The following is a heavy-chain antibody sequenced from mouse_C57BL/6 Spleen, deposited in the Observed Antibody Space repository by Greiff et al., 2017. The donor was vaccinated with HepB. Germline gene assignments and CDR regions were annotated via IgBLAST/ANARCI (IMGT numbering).Heavy chain of an antibody. Sequence: VQLQQSGAELVKPGASVKISCKASGYAFSSYWMNWVKQRPGKGLEWIGQIYPGDGDTNYNGKFKGKATLTADKSSSTAYMQLSSLTSEDSAVYVCARSGDYYGSSAAWFAYWGQGTLVTVSA. D-gene: IGHD1-1*01. CDR2: IYPGDGDT. V-gene: IGHV1-80*01. CDR1: GYAFSSYW. CDR3: ARSGDYYGSSAAWFAY. J-gene: IGHJ3*01.